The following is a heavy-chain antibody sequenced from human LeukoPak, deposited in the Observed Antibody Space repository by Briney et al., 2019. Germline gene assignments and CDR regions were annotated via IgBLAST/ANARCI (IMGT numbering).Heavy chain of an antibody. CDR1: GFTFSTYW. CDR2: IDSDRGTT. Sequence: PGGALRLSCAASGFTFSTYWMHWVRQAPGKGLVWVSRIDSDRGTTSYADSVRGRFTISRDNAKNTLFLQMNSLTGDDTAVYYGVSGPDGASYWGQGTLVTVSS. CDR3: VSGPDGASY. J-gene: IGHJ4*02. D-gene: IGHD3-10*01. V-gene: IGHV3-74*01.